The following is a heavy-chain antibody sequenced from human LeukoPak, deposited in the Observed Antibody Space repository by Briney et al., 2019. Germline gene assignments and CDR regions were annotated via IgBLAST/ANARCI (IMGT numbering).Heavy chain of an antibody. D-gene: IGHD3-22*01. Sequence: GESLKISCKGSGYSFTNYWIGWVRQMPGKGLEWMGIIYPGDSDTRYSPSFQGQVTISADKSISTAYLQWSSLKASDTAMYYCARNYYDRSGYYYVALGSFDYWGQGTLVTVSS. CDR1: GYSFTNYW. J-gene: IGHJ4*02. CDR2: IYPGDSDT. V-gene: IGHV5-51*01. CDR3: ARNYYDRSGYYYVALGSFDY.